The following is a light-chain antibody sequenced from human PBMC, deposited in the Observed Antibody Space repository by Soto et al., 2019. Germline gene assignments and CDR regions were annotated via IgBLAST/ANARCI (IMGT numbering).Light chain of an antibody. CDR2: DAY. CDR3: QERRGFT. J-gene: IGKJ3*01. Sequence: EIVLTQSPATLSLSPGERATLSCRASQSVSDYLAWYQQKPGQAPRLLIYDAYKRATGIPARFSGSGSGTDFTLTISSLEHEDFAVYYCQERRGFTFGPGTKVDIK. CDR1: QSVSDY. V-gene: IGKV3-11*01.